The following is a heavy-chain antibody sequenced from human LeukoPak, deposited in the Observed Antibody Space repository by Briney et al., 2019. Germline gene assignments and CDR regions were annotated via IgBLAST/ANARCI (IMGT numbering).Heavy chain of an antibody. V-gene: IGHV1-69*13. D-gene: IGHD4-17*01. CDR2: IIPIFGTA. J-gene: IGHJ4*02. CDR3: ASLLLYYGTDDY. CDR1: GGTFSSYA. Sequence: SVNVSCKASGGTFSSYAISWVRQAPGQGLEWMGGIIPIFGTANYAQKFQGRVTITADESTSTAYMELSSLRSEDTAVYYCASLLLYYGTDDYWGQGTLVTVSS.